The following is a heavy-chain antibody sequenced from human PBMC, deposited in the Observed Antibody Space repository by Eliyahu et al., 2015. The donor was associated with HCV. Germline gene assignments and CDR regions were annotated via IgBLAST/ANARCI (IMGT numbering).Heavy chain of an antibody. V-gene: IGHV5-10-1*03. Sequence: EAQLVQSGAEVKKPGESLRISCKGXGYSFTSYWISWVRQMPGKGLEWMGRIDPGDSYTNYSPSFQGHVTISVDKSISTAYLQWSSLQASDTIIYYCTRGWYKGKDYFYGMDVWGQGTTVTVSS. CDR3: TRGWYKGKDYFYGMDV. CDR2: IDPGDSYT. J-gene: IGHJ6*02. D-gene: IGHD6-19*01. CDR1: GYSFTSYW.